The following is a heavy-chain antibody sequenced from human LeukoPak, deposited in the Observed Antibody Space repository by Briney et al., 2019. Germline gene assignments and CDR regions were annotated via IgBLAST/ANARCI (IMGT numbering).Heavy chain of an antibody. J-gene: IGHJ5*02. D-gene: IGHD4-17*01. Sequence: GGSLRLSCAASGFTFSALAMTWVRQTPEKGLEWVSSITGNHHSRYNTDSVQGRFTISRDNSKNTLYLQMNSLRADDTAIYYCTKDPNGDYVGAFAPWGQGTLVTVSS. V-gene: IGHV3-23*01. CDR1: GFTFSALA. CDR3: TKDPNGDYVGAFAP. CDR2: ITGNHHSR.